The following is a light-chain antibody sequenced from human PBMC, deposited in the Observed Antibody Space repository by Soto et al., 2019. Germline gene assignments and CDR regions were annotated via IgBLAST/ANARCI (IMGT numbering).Light chain of an antibody. CDR1: QSVSSSY. J-gene: IGKJ1*01. V-gene: IGKV3-20*01. Sequence: EIVLTQSPGTLSLSPGERATISCRASQSVSSSYLAWYQQKPGQAPRLLIYGASSRATGIPDRFSGSGSGTDFTLTISSLEPEDFAVYYCQQSGTFGQGTKVEIK. CDR2: GAS. CDR3: QQSGT.